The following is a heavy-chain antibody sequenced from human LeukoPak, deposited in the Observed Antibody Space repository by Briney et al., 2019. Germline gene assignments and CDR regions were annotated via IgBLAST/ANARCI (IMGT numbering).Heavy chain of an antibody. CDR3: WRVKEIRGGGIIISNTFDY. Sequence: SETLSLTCTVSGDSISSGDYYCSWIRQHPGEGLEWIGYIYYSGSTYYNPSLKSRVTLSADTSKNQFSLKLSSVTVAATAVYYCWRVKEIRGGGIIISNTFDYWAKGTRVTDS. D-gene: IGHD3-10*01. V-gene: IGHV4-30-4*02. J-gene: IGHJ4*02. CDR2: IYYSGST. CDR1: GDSISSGDYY.